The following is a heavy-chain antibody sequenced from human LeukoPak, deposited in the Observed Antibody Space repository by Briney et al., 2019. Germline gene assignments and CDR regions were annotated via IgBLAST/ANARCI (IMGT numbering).Heavy chain of an antibody. Sequence: SETLSLTCTVSGGSISSYYWSWIRQPAGKALEWIGHIYTSGSTNYNPSLKSRVTMSVDTSRNQFSLKLSSETAADTAVYYCARTPIYYYDNSGYYRWSQGTLVTVSS. J-gene: IGHJ4*02. V-gene: IGHV4-4*07. CDR2: IYTSGST. D-gene: IGHD3-22*01. CDR3: ARTPIYYYDNSGYYR. CDR1: GGSISSYY.